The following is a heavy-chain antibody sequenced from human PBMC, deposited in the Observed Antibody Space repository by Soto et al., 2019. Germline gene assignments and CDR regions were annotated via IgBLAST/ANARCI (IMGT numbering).Heavy chain of an antibody. CDR2: IDPSDSYT. V-gene: IGHV5-10-1*01. D-gene: IGHD6-19*01. CDR1: GYSFTNYW. J-gene: IGHJ4*02. Sequence: EVQLVQSGAEVKKPGESLRISCKGSGYSFTNYWISWVRQMPGKGLEWMGRIDPSDSYTNYSPSFQGHVTISADKSISTAYLQWSSLKASDTAMYYFATHTVAVTDYWGQGNLVTVSS. CDR3: ATHTVAVTDY.